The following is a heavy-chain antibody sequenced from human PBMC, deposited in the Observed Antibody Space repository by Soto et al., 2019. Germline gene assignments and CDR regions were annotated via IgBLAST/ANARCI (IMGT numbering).Heavy chain of an antibody. CDR1: GFTFSSYA. J-gene: IGHJ6*03. Sequence: GGSLXLSCAASGFTFSSYAMSWVRQAPGKGLEWVSAISGSGGSTYYADSVKGRFTISRDNSKNTLYLQMNSLRAEDTAVYHCARGAGYCSSTSCYVYMDVWGKGTTVTVSS. D-gene: IGHD2-2*01. CDR3: ARGAGYCSSTSCYVYMDV. V-gene: IGHV3-23*01. CDR2: ISGSGGST.